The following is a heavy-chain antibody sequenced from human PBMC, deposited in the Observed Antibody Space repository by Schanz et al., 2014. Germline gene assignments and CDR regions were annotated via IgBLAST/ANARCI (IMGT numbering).Heavy chain of an antibody. CDR3: ARDRGYCSGGSCLAFSD. CDR1: GFTLSSYA. D-gene: IGHD2-15*01. Sequence: QVQLVESGGGVVQPGRSLRLSCAAYGFTLSSYAMHWVRQAPGKGLEWVAVISYDGSNKYYADSVKGRFTISRDNSKNTLYLQMNALRAEDTAVYYCARDRGYCSGGSCLAFSDWGQGTLVTVSS. V-gene: IGHV3-30-3*01. J-gene: IGHJ4*02. CDR2: ISYDGSNK.